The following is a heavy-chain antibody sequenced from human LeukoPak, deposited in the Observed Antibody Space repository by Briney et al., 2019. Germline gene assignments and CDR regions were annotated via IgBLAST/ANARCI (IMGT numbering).Heavy chain of an antibody. V-gene: IGHV3-21*01. CDR2: ISSSSSYI. CDR1: GFTFSDYS. D-gene: IGHD5-18*01. Sequence: GGSLRPSCAASGFTFSDYSMNWVRQAPGKGLEWVSSISSSSSYIYYADSVKGRFTISRDNAKNSLYLQMNSLRAEDTAVYYCARDYGYNDYFDYWGQGTLVTVSS. J-gene: IGHJ4*02. CDR3: ARDYGYNDYFDY.